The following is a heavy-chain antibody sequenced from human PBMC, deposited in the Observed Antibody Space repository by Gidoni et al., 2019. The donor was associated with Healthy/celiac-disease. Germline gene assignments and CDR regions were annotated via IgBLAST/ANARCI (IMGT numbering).Heavy chain of an antibody. CDR2: ISGSGGST. CDR1: GFTFSSYA. V-gene: IGHV3-23*01. Sequence: EVQLLESGGGLVQPGGSLRLSCAASGFTFSSYAMSWVGQAPGKGLEWGAAISGSGGSTYYADSVKGRFTISRDNSKNTLYLQMNSLRAEDTAVYYCANGGSFGGVIQYYFDYWGQGTLVTVSS. CDR3: ANGGSFGGVIQYYFDY. J-gene: IGHJ4*02. D-gene: IGHD3-16*02.